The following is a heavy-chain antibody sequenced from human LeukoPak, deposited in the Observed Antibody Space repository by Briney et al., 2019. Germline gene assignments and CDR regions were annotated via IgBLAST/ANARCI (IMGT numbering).Heavy chain of an antibody. Sequence: GTLRLSCAASGFTFSSYGMSWVRQAPGKGLEWVSAISGSGGSTYYADSVKGRFTISRDNSKNTLYLQMNSLRVEDTAVYYCARHRTASDYWGQGTLVTVSS. CDR3: ARHRTASDY. CDR2: ISGSGGST. CDR1: GFTFSSYG. J-gene: IGHJ4*02. V-gene: IGHV3-23*01. D-gene: IGHD3-16*02.